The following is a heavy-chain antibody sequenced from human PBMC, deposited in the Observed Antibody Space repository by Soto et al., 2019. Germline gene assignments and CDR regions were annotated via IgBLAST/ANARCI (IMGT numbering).Heavy chain of an antibody. CDR1: GFTFSSYA. Sequence: GGSLRLSCAASGFTFSSYAMSWVRQAPGKGLEWVSAISGSGGSTYYADSVKGRFTISRDNSKNTLCLQMNSLRAEDTAVYYCAKTYYDFWSGYLPRVYYYYMDVWGKGTTVTVSS. CDR2: ISGSGGST. V-gene: IGHV3-23*01. CDR3: AKTYYDFWSGYLPRVYYYYMDV. J-gene: IGHJ6*03. D-gene: IGHD3-3*01.